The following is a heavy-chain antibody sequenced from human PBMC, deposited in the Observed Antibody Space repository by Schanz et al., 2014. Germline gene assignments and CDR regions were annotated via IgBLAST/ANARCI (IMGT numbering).Heavy chain of an antibody. CDR2: ISYDGVNT. CDR1: GLTFSSYG. Sequence: QVQLVESGGGVVQPGRSLRLSCAASGLTFSSYGMHWVRQAPGRGLEWVAVISYDGVNTYYADSVKGRFTISRDNSKNTVYLQMNSLRAEDTALYYCARAQGVIRLYYGVDVWGQGTTVTVSS. V-gene: IGHV3-30*19. J-gene: IGHJ6*02. CDR3: ARAQGVIRLYYGVDV. D-gene: IGHD3-10*01.